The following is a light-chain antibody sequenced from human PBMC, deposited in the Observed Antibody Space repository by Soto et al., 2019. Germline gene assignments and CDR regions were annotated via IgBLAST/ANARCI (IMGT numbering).Light chain of an antibody. CDR3: ASYTGSSTYV. V-gene: IGLV2-14*03. CDR1: SGDVGFYDF. CDR2: GVT. J-gene: IGLJ3*02. Sequence: QSALTQPASMSGSPGQSITISCTGTSGDVGFYDFVSWYQQHPGKVPRLIIYGVTKRPSGVSHRFAGSKSGNTASLTISGLQVEDEADYSCASYTGSSTYVFGGWTKVTVL.